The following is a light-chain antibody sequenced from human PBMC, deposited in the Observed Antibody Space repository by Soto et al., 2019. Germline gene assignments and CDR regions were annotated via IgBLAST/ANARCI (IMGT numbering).Light chain of an antibody. CDR2: EVT. Sequence: QSALTQPASVSGSPGQSITISCAGTSSDVGGYNYVSWYQQHPGKAPKLMIYEVTNRPSGVSNRFSGSKSGNTAPLTISGLQAEDEADYSCSSYTSTTTRVFGGGTKVTVL. CDR3: SSYTSTTTRV. J-gene: IGLJ3*02. CDR1: SSDVGGYNY. V-gene: IGLV2-14*01.